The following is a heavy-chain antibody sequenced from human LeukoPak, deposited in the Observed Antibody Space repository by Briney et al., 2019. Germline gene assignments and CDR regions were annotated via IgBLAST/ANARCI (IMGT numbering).Heavy chain of an antibody. CDR2: VFYSGRT. Sequence: SETLSLTCTVSGGSISTYYWSWIRQPPGKGLEWIAYVFYSGRTSYNPSLKSRVTISVDTSKNQFSLKLSSVVAADTAVYYCARLGNWFDAFDIWGQGTMVAVSS. CDR1: GGSISTYY. D-gene: IGHD1-20*01. V-gene: IGHV4-59*01. CDR3: ARLGNWFDAFDI. J-gene: IGHJ3*02.